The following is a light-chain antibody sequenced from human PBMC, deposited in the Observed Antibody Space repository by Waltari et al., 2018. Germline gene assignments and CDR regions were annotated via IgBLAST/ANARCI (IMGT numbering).Light chain of an antibody. J-gene: IGKJ2*01. CDR1: QSLTKRY. V-gene: IGKV3-20*01. CDR2: GAS. Sequence: EVVLTQSPDTLSLSPGERATLSCRASQSLTKRYLAWYQQNPGQSPRLLIYGASSRAAGIPYRFSGSVSGTDFTLTISRLEPEDFAVYYCQQYGSSIMYTFGQGTKLEIK. CDR3: QQYGSSIMYT.